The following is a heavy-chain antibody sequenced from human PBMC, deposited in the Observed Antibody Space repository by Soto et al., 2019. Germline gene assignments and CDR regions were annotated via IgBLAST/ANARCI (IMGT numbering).Heavy chain of an antibody. CDR1: GGSIRSGGYY. V-gene: IGHV4-31*03. Sequence: SETLSLTCTVSGGSIRSGGYYWSWVRQSPRRGLEWIGNIYYSGSTYYNPSLKSRLTISVDTSKNQFSLNLSSVTAAATAVYYCARDRLMATAGTARHFFGLDVWGQETTVNVSS. J-gene: IGHJ6*01. CDR2: IYYSGST. D-gene: IGHD6-13*01. CDR3: ARDRLMATAGTARHFFGLDV.